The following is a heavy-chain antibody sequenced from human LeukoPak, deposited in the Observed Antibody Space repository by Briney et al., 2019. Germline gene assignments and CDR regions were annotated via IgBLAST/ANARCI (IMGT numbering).Heavy chain of an antibody. J-gene: IGHJ4*02. CDR2: ISKDGSNK. Sequence: QSGGSLRLSCVASGFTFSSYSMHWVRQAPGKGLEWVTYISKDGSNKYYIDSVKGRFTISRDNSKNTLYLQMNSLRAEDTAVYYCARDYYDSSGYYSRLDYWGQGTLVTVSS. CDR3: ARDYYDSSGYYSRLDY. CDR1: GFTFSSYS. D-gene: IGHD3-22*01. V-gene: IGHV3-30*04.